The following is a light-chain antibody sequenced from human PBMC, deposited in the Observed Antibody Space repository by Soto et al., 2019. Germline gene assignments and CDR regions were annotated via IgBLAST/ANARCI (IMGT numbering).Light chain of an antibody. CDR2: DAS. V-gene: IGKV1-5*01. CDR3: QQYNSYSSMYT. CDR1: QSISSW. Sequence: DIQMTQSPSTLSASVGDRVTITCRASQSISSWLAWYQQKPGKAPKLLIYDASSLESGVLSRFSGSGSGTEFTLTISSLQPDDFATYYCQQYNSYSSMYTFGQGTKLEIK. J-gene: IGKJ2*01.